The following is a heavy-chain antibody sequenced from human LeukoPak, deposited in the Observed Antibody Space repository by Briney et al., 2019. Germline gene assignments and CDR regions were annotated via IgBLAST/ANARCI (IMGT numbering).Heavy chain of an antibody. Sequence: GGSLRLSCAASGFTFSSYAMSWVRQAPGKGLEWVSAISGSGGSTYYADSVKGRFTISRDNSKNTLYLQMNRLRGVDTAVYYCAKCSRGGSGKARVSADAFDIWGQGTMVTVSS. V-gene: IGHV3-23*01. CDR3: AKCSRGGSGKARVSADAFDI. CDR1: GFTFSSYA. CDR2: ISGSGGST. D-gene: IGHD2-15*01. J-gene: IGHJ3*02.